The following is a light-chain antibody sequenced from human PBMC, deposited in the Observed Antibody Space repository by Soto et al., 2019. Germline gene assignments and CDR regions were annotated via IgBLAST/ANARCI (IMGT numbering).Light chain of an antibody. V-gene: IGLV2-11*01. CDR1: SSDVGGYNY. J-gene: IGLJ1*01. CDR2: DVS. Sequence: QSALTQPRSASGSPGQSITNSCTGTSSDVGGYNYVSWYQQNPAKAPKLIIFDVSKRPSGVPNRFSGSKSGNTASLTISGLRAEDEADYYCCSYVGRNTYVFGTGTKVTVL. CDR3: CSYVGRNTYV.